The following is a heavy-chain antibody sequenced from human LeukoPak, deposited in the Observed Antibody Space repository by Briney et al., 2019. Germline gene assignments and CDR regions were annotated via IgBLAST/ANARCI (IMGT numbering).Heavy chain of an antibody. V-gene: IGHV3-53*01. Sequence: GGSLRLSCAASGFTVSSNYMSWVRQAPGKGLEWVSVIYSGGSTYYADSVKGRFTISRDNSKSTLYIQMNSLRAEDTAVYYCAKGDAYCGGDCYPDWGQGTLVTVSS. J-gene: IGHJ4*02. D-gene: IGHD2-21*02. CDR3: AKGDAYCGGDCYPD. CDR1: GFTVSSNY. CDR2: IYSGGST.